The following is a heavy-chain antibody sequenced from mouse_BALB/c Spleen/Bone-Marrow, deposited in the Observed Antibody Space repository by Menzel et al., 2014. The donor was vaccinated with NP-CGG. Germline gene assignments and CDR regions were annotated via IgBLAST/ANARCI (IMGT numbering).Heavy chain of an antibody. CDR1: GFTFSSYG. Sequence: EVKLEESGGGLVQPGGSLKLSCAASGFTFSSYGMSWDRQTPDKRLELVATINSNGGSTYYPDSVKGRFTISRDNAKNTLYLQMSSLKSEDTAMYYCARERYYGNGRIFEYWGQGTTLTVSS. V-gene: IGHV5-6-3*01. D-gene: IGHD1-1*01. CDR2: INSNGGST. CDR3: ARERYYGNGRIFEY. J-gene: IGHJ2*01.